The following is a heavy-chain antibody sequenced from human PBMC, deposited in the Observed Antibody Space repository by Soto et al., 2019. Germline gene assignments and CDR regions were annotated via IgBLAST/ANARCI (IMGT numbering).Heavy chain of an antibody. D-gene: IGHD6-19*01. CDR3: AKDHLAGSASGWSFDY. CDR1: GFTFSTYA. CDR2: ISANGVST. Sequence: GGSLRLSCAASGFTFSTYAVSWVRQAPGEGLEWVSTISANGVSTFYADSVKGRFTISRDNIRNMMYLQLNSLRADETAVYYCAKDHLAGSASGWSFDYWGQGTLVTVSS. J-gene: IGHJ4*02. V-gene: IGHV3-23*01.